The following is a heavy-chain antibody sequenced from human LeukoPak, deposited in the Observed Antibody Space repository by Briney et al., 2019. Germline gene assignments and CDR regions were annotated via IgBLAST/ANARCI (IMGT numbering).Heavy chain of an antibody. V-gene: IGHV3-21*01. D-gene: IGHD6-13*01. J-gene: IGHJ4*02. CDR2: ISSRTTYI. Sequence: GGSLRLSCAASGFTFSSYSMNWVRQAPGKGLEWVSSISSRTTYIYYADSVKGRFTISRDNAKNSPYLQMNSLRAEDTAVYYCARAARYNSSWYFDYWGQGTLVTVSS. CDR3: ARAARYNSSWYFDY. CDR1: GFTFSSYS.